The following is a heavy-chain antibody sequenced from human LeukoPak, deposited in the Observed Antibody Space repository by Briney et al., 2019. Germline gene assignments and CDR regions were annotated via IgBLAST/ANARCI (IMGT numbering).Heavy chain of an antibody. CDR2: ISSSSSYI. CDR1: GFTFSSYE. D-gene: IGHD6-13*01. J-gene: IGHJ5*02. V-gene: IGHV3-21*01. CDR3: ARGHSSSWYTVGPNWFDP. Sequence: GGSLRLSCAASGFTFSSYEMNWVRQAPGKGLEWVSSISSSSSYIYYADSVKGRFTISRDNAKNSLYLQMNSLRAEDTAVYYCARGHSSSWYTVGPNWFDPWGQGTLVTVSS.